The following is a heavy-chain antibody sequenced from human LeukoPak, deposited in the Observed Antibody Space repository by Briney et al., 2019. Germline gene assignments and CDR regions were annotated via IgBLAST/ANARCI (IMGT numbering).Heavy chain of an antibody. CDR2: ISYDGSNK. CDR1: GFTFSSYA. V-gene: IGHV3-30-3*01. D-gene: IGHD5-24*01. J-gene: IGHJ4*02. Sequence: GGSLRLSCAASGFTFSSYAMHWVRQAPGKGLEWVAVISYDGSNKYYADSVKGRFTISRDNSKNTLYLQMSSLRAEDTAVYYCARGTERWLQLGDFDYWGQGTLVTVSS. CDR3: ARGTERWLQLGDFDY.